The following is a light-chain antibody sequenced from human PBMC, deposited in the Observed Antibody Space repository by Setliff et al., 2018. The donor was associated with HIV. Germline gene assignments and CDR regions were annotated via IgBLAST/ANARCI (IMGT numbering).Light chain of an antibody. J-gene: IGKJ4*01. CDR3: QQLYTYPLT. Sequence: DIQLTHSPSFLSASVGDRVAITCRASQGISSSLAWYQQKPGKAPRLLIYGASTLQSGVPSRFSGSGSGTEFTLAISSLQPEDFATYYCQQLYTYPLTFGGGTKVDIK. CDR2: GAS. V-gene: IGKV1-9*01. CDR1: QGISSS.